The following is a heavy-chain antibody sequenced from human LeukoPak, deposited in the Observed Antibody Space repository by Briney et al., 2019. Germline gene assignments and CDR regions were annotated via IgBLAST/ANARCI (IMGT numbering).Heavy chain of an antibody. J-gene: IGHJ4*02. CDR2: ICTSGST. CDR1: GGSISTYC. Sequence: PSETLSLTCTVSGGSISTYCWSWIRQPAGKGLEWIGHICTSGSTNYNPSLKSRVTMSVDTSKNQFSLKLSSVTAADTAVYYCARGRGAFWSGYYLGDWGQGTLVTVSS. CDR3: ARGRGAFWSGYYLGD. V-gene: IGHV4-4*07. D-gene: IGHD3-3*01.